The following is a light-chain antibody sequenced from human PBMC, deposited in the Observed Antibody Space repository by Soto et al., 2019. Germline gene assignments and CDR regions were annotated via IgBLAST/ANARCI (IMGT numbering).Light chain of an antibody. J-gene: IGKJ2*01. CDR1: QDIAGY. CDR3: QQYNDSFPYT. CDR2: KAS. V-gene: IGKV1-5*03. Sequence: DIQVTQSPSSVSASVGDRVTITCRASQDIAGYLAWYQHKPGTAPKLLIYKASTLESGVPSRFSGSRSGTEFTLTVSSLQPDDFATYYCQQYNDSFPYTFGQGTKVDNK.